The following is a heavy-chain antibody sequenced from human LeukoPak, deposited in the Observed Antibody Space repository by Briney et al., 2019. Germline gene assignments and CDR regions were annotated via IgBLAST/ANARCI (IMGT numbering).Heavy chain of an antibody. CDR2: IYYSGST. CDR1: GGSISSYY. Sequence: PSETLSLTCTVSGGSISSYYWSWIRQPPGKGLEWIGYIYYSGSTNYNPSLKSRVTISVDTSKNQFSLKLSSVTAADTAVYYCARRGYSGYDYGYYFDYWGQGTLVTVSS. J-gene: IGHJ4*02. V-gene: IGHV4-59*01. CDR3: ARRGYSGYDYGYYFDY. D-gene: IGHD5-12*01.